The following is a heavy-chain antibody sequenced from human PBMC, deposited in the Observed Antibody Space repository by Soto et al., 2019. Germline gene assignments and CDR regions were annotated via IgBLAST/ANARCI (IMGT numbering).Heavy chain of an antibody. Sequence: PSESLSLRWAFSVGSISISNWSSCFRQPPGKGLEWIGEIYHSGSTNYNPSLKSRVTISVDKSKNQFSLKLSSVTAADTAVYYCARPSVVVPAAKDNWVDPWGQGTLVTVSS. V-gene: IGHV4-4*02. CDR3: ARPSVVVPAAKDNWVDP. CDR1: VGSISISNW. D-gene: IGHD2-2*01. J-gene: IGHJ5*02. CDR2: IYHSGST.